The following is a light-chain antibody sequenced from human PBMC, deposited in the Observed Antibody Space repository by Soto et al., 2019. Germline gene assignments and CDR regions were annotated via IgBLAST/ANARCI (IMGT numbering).Light chain of an antibody. V-gene: IGKV3-11*01. Sequence: DIVLTQSPATLSLSPGERATLSCRTSQSVSNYFAWYQQKPGRAPRLLIYVASNRATGIPARFIGSGSGTDFTLTISSLEPEDLAVYYCQQRSNWPITFGQGTRLEIK. J-gene: IGKJ5*01. CDR1: QSVSNY. CDR2: VAS. CDR3: QQRSNWPIT.